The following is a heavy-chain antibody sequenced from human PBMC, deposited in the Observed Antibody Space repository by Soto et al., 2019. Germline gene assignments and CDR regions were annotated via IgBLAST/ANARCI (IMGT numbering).Heavy chain of an antibody. Sequence: EVQLVESGGDLVQPGGSLRLSCAASGFTFSTYWMHWVRQAPGKGLLWVSRIKTDGTYATYADSVKGRFTISRDNATNTLYLQMNSMRVEDAAVYYSTAGGSGYYANWGQGNLVTVSS. CDR1: GFTFSTYW. CDR3: TAGGSGYYAN. D-gene: IGHD3-22*01. CDR2: IKTDGTYA. V-gene: IGHV3-74*01. J-gene: IGHJ4*02.